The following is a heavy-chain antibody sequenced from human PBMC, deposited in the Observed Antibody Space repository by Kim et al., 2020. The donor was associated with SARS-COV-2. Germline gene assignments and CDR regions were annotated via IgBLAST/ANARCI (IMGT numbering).Heavy chain of an antibody. V-gene: IGHV4-31*03. CDR3: AREGLPMVRGVTGI. J-gene: IGHJ3*02. CDR2: IYYSGST. CDR1: GGSISSGGYY. Sequence: SETLSLTCTVSGGSISSGGYYWSWIRQHPGKGLEWIGYIYYSGSTYYNPSLKSRVTISVDTSKNQFSLKLSSVTAADTAVYYCAREGLPMVRGVTGIWGQGTMVTVSS. D-gene: IGHD3-10*01.